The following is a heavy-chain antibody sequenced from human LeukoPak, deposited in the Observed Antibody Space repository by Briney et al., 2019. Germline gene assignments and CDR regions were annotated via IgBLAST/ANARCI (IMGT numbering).Heavy chain of an antibody. CDR3: ARQYQPSVSYSRAFDI. J-gene: IGHJ3*02. CDR2: IYPGDSDT. Sequence: PGESLKISCKGSGYSFTSYWIGWVRQMPGKGLEWMGIIYPGDSDTRYSPSFQGQVTISADKSISTAYLQWSSLKASDTAMYYCARQYQPSVSYSRAFDIWGQGTMVTVSS. D-gene: IGHD2-15*01. V-gene: IGHV5-51*01. CDR1: GYSFTSYW.